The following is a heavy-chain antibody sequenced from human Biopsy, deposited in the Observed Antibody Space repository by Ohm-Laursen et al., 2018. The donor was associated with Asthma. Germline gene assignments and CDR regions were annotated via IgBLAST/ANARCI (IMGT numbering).Heavy chain of an antibody. CDR1: GFAVSRDH. Sequence: FLRLSCAASGFAVSRDHMFWVRQAPGKGLEWVSVIYSGGTSHTADSVRGRFTISRDYSKNTLYLQMHSLRAEDTAVYYCARGDSSNWSHYYFDYWGQGTLVTVST. V-gene: IGHV3-53*01. D-gene: IGHD3-22*01. J-gene: IGHJ4*02. CDR2: IYSGGTS. CDR3: ARGDSSNWSHYYFDY.